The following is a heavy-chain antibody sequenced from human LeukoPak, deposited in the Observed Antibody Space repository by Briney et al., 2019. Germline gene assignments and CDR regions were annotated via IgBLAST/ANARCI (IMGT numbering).Heavy chain of an antibody. J-gene: IGHJ4*02. D-gene: IGHD3-22*01. Sequence: SETLSLTCTVSGGSISSSSYYWGWIRQPPGKGLEWIGSIYCSGSTYYNPSLKSRVTISVDTSKNQFSLKLSSVTAADTAVYYWPRQVLMIVAGEYYFDYWGQGTLSPSPQ. CDR2: IYCSGST. CDR3: PRQVLMIVAGEYYFDY. V-gene: IGHV4-39*01. CDR1: GGSISSSSYY.